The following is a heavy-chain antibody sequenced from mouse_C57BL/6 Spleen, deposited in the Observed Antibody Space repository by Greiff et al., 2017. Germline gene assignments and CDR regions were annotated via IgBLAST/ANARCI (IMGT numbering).Heavy chain of an antibody. J-gene: IGHJ4*01. V-gene: IGHV1-42*01. CDR2: INPSTGGT. CDR1: GYSFTGYY. D-gene: IGHD1-1*01. CDR3: ARYGSSHLAMDY. Sequence: VQLQQSGPELVKPGASVKISCKASGYSFTGYYMNWVKQSPEKSLEWIGEINPSTGGTTYNQKFKAKATLTVDKSSSTAYMQLKSLTSEDSAVYYCARYGSSHLAMDYWGQGTSVTVSS.